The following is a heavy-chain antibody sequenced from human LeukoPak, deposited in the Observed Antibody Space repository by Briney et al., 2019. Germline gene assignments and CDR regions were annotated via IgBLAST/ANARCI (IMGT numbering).Heavy chain of an antibody. CDR3: ARVGRGDHTWGSYYCDH. V-gene: IGHV4-59*01. D-gene: IGHD3-16*01. CDR1: GDSFSSYH. Sequence: PSETLSLTCTVSGDSFSSYHWSWLRQPPGKGLEWIGYISSGGRTSYNPSLQSRVTISVDTSKNQFSLKLSSVTAADTAMYYCARVGRGDHTWGSYYCDHWGQGTLVSVSS. J-gene: IGHJ4*02. CDR2: ISSGGRT.